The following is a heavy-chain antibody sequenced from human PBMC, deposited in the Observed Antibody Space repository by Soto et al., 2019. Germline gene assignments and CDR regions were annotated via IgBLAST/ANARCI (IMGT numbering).Heavy chain of an antibody. J-gene: IGHJ6*02. D-gene: IGHD6-13*01. Sequence: PGGSLRLSCAASGFTVSSNYMSWVRQAPGKGLEWVSVIYSGGSTYYADSVKGRFTISRDNSKNTLYLQMNSLRAEDTAVYYCARDRIAAAGTLSYYYGMDVWGQGTTVTVSS. CDR2: IYSGGST. CDR1: GFTVSSNY. CDR3: ARDRIAAAGTLSYYYGMDV. V-gene: IGHV3-53*01.